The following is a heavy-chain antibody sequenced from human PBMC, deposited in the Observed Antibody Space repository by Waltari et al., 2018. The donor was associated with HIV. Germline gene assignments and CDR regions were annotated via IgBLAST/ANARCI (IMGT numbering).Heavy chain of an antibody. CDR3: ARGDDPGVRWWFDP. CDR1: GYTFTSYY. CDR2: INPSGGST. J-gene: IGHJ5*02. Sequence: HVQLVQSGAEVKKPGASVTVSCKASGYTFTSYYIHWVRQPPGQGLEWMGIINPSGGSTSYPQKFQGRVTMTRDTSTSTVYMELRSLRSEDTAVYYCARGDDPGVRWWFDPWGQGTRVTVSS. V-gene: IGHV1-46*01. D-gene: IGHD3-16*01.